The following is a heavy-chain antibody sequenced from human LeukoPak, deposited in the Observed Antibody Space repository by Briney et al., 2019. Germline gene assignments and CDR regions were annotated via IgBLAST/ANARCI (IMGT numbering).Heavy chain of an antibody. CDR3: ARDKGGPQLDP. V-gene: IGHV4-59*01. CDR2: IYYSGST. J-gene: IGHJ5*02. Sequence: PSETLSLTCTVSVGSISSYYWSWIRQPPGKGLEWIGYIYYSGSTNYNPSLKSRVTISVDTSKNQFSLKLSSVTAADTAVYYCARDKGGPQLDPWGQGTLVTVSS. CDR1: VGSISSYY.